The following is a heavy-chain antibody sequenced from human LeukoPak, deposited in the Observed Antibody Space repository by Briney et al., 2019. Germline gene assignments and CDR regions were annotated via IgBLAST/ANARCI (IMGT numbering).Heavy chain of an antibody. CDR2: IKPDGSEG. CDR3: ARGTREPV. J-gene: IGHJ6*02. V-gene: IGHV3-7*05. D-gene: IGHD1-26*01. Sequence: PGGSLRLSCAASGFTFSHYWMSWVRQAPGKGLEWVANIKPDGSEGYHVDSVKGRFTISRDNAKNSLFLQTNSLRADDTAVYYCARGTREPVWGQGTTVTVSS. CDR1: GFTFSHYW.